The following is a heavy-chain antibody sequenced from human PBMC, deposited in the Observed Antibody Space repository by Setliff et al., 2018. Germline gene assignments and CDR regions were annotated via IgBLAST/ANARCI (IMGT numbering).Heavy chain of an antibody. Sequence: GGFLRLSCAASGFTFSNYRMSWVRQAPGKGLEWVSVIYSGGSTYYADSVKGRFTISRDNSKNTLYLQMNSLRDEDTAVYYCARGGSSGYYLAYWGQGTLVTVSS. CDR1: GFTFSNYR. V-gene: IGHV3-53*01. CDR3: ARGGSSGYYLAY. CDR2: IYSGGST. J-gene: IGHJ4*02. D-gene: IGHD3-22*01.